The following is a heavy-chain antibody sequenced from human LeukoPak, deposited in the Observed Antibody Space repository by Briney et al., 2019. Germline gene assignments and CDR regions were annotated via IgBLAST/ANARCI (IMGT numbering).Heavy chain of an antibody. CDR1: GDSVSINSAA. V-gene: IGHV6-1*01. D-gene: IGHD6-13*01. CDR3: ARDSSSWYRPSNWFDP. CDR2: TYYRSKWYN. J-gene: IGHJ5*02. Sequence: SQTLSLTCAISGDSVSINSAAWNWIRQSPSRGLEWLGRTYYRSKWYNDYAVSVKSRITINPDTSKNQFSLQLNSVTPEDTAVYYCARDSSSWYRPSNWFDPWGQGTLVTVSS.